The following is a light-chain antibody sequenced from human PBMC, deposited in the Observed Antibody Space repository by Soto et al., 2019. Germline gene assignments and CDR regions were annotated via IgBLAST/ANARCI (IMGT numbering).Light chain of an antibody. CDR3: GTWDSSLSAV. J-gene: IGLJ3*02. CDR1: SSNIGKYY. V-gene: IGLV1-51*01. Sequence: QAVVTQPPSVSAAPGQKVTISCSGSSSNIGKYYVSWYQQLPGTAPKLLIYDNNKRPSGIPDRFSGSKSGTSATLGITGLQTGDEADYYCGTWDSSLSAVFGGGTKLTVL. CDR2: DNN.